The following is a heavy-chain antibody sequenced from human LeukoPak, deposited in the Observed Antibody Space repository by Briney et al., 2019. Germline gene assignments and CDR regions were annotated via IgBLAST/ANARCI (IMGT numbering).Heavy chain of an antibody. D-gene: IGHD6-19*01. CDR1: ALSSSSYC. V-gene: IGHV3-30*02. CDR3: AKDPSSGRSSFDP. Sequence: SLTLSSAAAALSSSSYCTHWVRQPHGGWLGWVAFILYDGSKNYYGDSMKGRLSTSRDNSKNTLYLQMNSLRAEDTAVYYCAKDPSSGRSSFDPWGQGTLVTVSS. J-gene: IGHJ5*02. CDR2: ILYDGSKN.